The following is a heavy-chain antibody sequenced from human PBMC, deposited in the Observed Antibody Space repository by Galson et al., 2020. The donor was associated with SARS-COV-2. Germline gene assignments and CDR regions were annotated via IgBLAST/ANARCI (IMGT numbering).Heavy chain of an antibody. V-gene: IGHV3-66*01. Sequence: TGGSLRLSCAASGFTITNNYINWVRQAPGKGLEWVSVIYGTGTTYYADSVQGRFTISRDNSKNMLYLEMNSLRAEDTAVYYCARGGLPNSWGQGTLVTVSS. CDR2: IYGTGTT. CDR1: GFTITNNY. J-gene: IGHJ4*02. CDR3: ARGGLPNS.